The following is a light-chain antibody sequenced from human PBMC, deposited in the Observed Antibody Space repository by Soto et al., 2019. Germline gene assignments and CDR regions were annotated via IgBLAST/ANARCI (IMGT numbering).Light chain of an antibody. CDR2: ASS. CDR3: QQANSFPST. Sequence: DIQMTQSPSSVSASVGERVTITCRASQDILSWLAWYQQKPGDAPRLLIYASSNLQSGVPSRFSGSGAGTDFTLTISSLQPEDFATYYCQQANSFPSTFGPGTRLDIK. V-gene: IGKV1-12*01. CDR1: QDILSW. J-gene: IGKJ3*01.